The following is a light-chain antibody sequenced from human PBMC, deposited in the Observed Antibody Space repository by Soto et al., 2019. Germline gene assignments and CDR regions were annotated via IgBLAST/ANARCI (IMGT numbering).Light chain of an antibody. V-gene: IGKV3-15*01. J-gene: IGKJ1*01. CDR3: QQYNNWLTWT. Sequence: EIVLTQSPGTLSLSPGERATLSCRAIQSVSSNFLAWYQEKPGQAPRLLIYGASTRATGIPARFSGSGSGTEFTLTISSLQSEDFAVYYCQQYNNWLTWTFGQGTKVDIK. CDR1: QSVSSN. CDR2: GAS.